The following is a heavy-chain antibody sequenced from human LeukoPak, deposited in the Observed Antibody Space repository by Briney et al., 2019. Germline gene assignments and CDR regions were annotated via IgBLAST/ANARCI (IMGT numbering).Heavy chain of an antibody. Sequence: GGSLRLSCAASGFTFSSYRRKWVRQAPGKGLGWVSSISSSSSDIYYADSVKGRFTISRDNAKNSLYLPMNSLRAEDTAVYYCARSRSRDAFDIWGQGTMVTVSS. CDR1: GFTFSSYR. V-gene: IGHV3-21*01. J-gene: IGHJ3*02. CDR2: ISSSSSDI. D-gene: IGHD2-2*01. CDR3: ARSRSRDAFDI.